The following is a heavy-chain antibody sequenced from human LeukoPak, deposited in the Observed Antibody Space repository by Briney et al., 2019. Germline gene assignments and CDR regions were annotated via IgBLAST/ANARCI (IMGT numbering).Heavy chain of an antibody. CDR3: ARALTNRYYYYYMDV. D-gene: IGHD1-14*01. CDR2: IYPGDSDT. CDR1: GYSFTSYW. Sequence: GESLKISCKGSGYSFTSYWIGWVRQMPGKGLEWMRIIYPGDSDTRYSPSFQGQVTISADKSISTAYLQWSSLKASDTAMYYCARALTNRYYYYYMDVWGKGTTVTVSS. V-gene: IGHV5-51*01. J-gene: IGHJ6*03.